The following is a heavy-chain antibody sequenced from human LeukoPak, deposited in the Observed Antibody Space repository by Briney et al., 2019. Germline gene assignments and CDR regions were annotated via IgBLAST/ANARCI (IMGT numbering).Heavy chain of an antibody. CDR1: GFTFDDYG. CDR2: ISSSGSTI. D-gene: IGHD4-23*01. CDR3: ARGLRWYRKGFDP. Sequence: GGSLRLSCAASGFTFDDYGMNWVRQAPGKGLEWVSYISSSGSTIYYADSVEGRFTISRDNAKNSLYLQMNSLRAEDTAVYYCARGLRWYRKGFDPWGQGTLVTVSS. J-gene: IGHJ5*02. V-gene: IGHV3-48*03.